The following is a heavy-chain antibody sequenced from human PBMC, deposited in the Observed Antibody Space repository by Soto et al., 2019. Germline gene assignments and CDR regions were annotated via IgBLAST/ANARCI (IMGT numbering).Heavy chain of an antibody. V-gene: IGHV4-39*01. CDR2: LSYGGTT. D-gene: IGHD1-1*01. J-gene: IGHJ5*02. CDR1: GGSISSSTFY. CDR3: ARTLYKALNWFDP. Sequence: PSETLSLTCSVSGGSISSSTFYWGWIRQPPGKGLEWIGTLSYGGTTHYSPSLKSRVAMSVDTSKNQLSLEMTSLTAADTAVYYCARTLYKALNWFDPWGQGALVTVSS.